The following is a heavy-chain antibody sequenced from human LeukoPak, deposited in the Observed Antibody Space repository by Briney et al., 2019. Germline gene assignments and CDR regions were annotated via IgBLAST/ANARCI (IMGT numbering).Heavy chain of an antibody. CDR3: ARNGFSWYFDY. D-gene: IGHD5-18*01. V-gene: IGHV3-53*01. Sequence: GGSLRLSRAASGFTVSSSYMSWVRQAPGKGLEWVSVIYSGGETYYADSVKGRFTISRDNSRNTLYLQMNSLRAEDTAVYYCARNGFSWYFDYWGQGTLVTVSS. J-gene: IGHJ4*02. CDR2: IYSGGET. CDR1: GFTVSSSY.